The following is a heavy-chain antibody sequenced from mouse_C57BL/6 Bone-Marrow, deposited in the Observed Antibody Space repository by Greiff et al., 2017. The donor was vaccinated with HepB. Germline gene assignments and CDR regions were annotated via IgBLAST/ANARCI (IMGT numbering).Heavy chain of an antibody. D-gene: IGHD2-12*01. CDR2: INPGSGGT. J-gene: IGHJ3*01. Sequence: QVQLKESGAELVRPGTSVKVSCKASGYAFTNYLIEWVKQRPGQGLEWIGVINPGSGGTNYNEKFKGKATLTADKSSSTAYMQLSSLTSEDSAVYFCARLRRGLAWFAYWGQGTLVTVSA. CDR1: GYAFTNYL. CDR3: ARLRRGLAWFAY. V-gene: IGHV1-54*01.